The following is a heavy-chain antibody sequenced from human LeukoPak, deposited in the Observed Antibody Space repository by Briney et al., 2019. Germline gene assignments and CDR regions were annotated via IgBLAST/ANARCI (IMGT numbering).Heavy chain of an antibody. CDR3: AREGGS. J-gene: IGHJ4*02. Sequence: PGRSLVPSCAASGFTFSDYAMHWVRQAPGKGLEWVAVISYDGSNKYYADSVKGRFTISRDNSKNTVYLQMNSLRPEDTAVYYCAREGGSWGQGTLVTVSS. V-gene: IGHV3-30-3*01. D-gene: IGHD3-16*01. CDR2: ISYDGSNK. CDR1: GFTFSDYA.